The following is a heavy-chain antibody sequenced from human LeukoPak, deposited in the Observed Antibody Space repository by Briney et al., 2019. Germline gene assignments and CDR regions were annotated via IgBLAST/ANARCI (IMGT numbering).Heavy chain of an antibody. CDR2: INPNSGGT. CDR3: ARVVVGATTPEVAFDI. Sequence: ASVEVSCKASGYTFTGYYMHWVRQAPGQGLEWMGWINPNSGGTNYAQKFQGRVTMTRHTSISTAYMELSRLRSDDTAVYYCARVVVGATTPEVAFDIWGQGTMVTVSS. J-gene: IGHJ3*02. V-gene: IGHV1-2*02. CDR1: GYTFTGYY. D-gene: IGHD1-26*01.